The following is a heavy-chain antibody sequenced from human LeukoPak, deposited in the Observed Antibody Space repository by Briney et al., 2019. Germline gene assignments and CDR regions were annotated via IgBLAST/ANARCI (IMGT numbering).Heavy chain of an antibody. Sequence: SETLSLTCTVSGYSISSGYYWGWIRQPPGQGLEWSGTFFHSGNTYYNPSLKSRVTISVDTSKNQFSLKLSSVTAADTAVYYCAREVATENYYYYYMDVWGKGTTVTISS. D-gene: IGHD5-12*01. V-gene: IGHV4-38-2*02. J-gene: IGHJ6*03. CDR1: GYSISSGYY. CDR3: AREVATENYYYYYMDV. CDR2: FFHSGNT.